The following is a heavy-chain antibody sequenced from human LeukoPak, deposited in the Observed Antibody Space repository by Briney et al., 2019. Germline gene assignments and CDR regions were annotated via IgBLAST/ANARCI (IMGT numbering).Heavy chain of an antibody. D-gene: IGHD2-21*01. V-gene: IGHV4-30-2*01. Sequence: SQTLSLTCVVSGDSISCGAYSWSWIRQPPGKGLEWIGYIFHTGSTFYNPSLKSRVTISVDNSKNQFSLRLSSVTAADTAVYYCARELWFANAPGSWLDPWGQGALVTVSS. CDR1: GDSISCGAYS. CDR3: ARELWFANAPGSWLDP. CDR2: IFHTGST. J-gene: IGHJ5*02.